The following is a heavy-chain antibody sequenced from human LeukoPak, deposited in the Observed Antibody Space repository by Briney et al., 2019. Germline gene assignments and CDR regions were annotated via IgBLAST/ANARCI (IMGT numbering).Heavy chain of an antibody. D-gene: IGHD2-2*01. CDR1: GFSLSGHD. J-gene: IGHJ5*02. CDR2: ISFSSTYI. Sequence: PGGSLRLSCAASGFSLSGHDMNWVRQAPGKGLEWVSSISFSSTYIYYADSVRGRFTISRDNAKNSLYLQMNSLRVEDTAVYYCARADCSSSTCYLRRSWFDPWGQGTLVTVSS. V-gene: IGHV3-21*01. CDR3: ARADCSSSTCYLRRSWFDP.